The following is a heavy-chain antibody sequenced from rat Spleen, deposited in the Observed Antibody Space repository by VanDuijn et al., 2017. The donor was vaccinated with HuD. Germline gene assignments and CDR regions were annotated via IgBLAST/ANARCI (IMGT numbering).Heavy chain of an antibody. V-gene: IGHV5-58*01. J-gene: IGHJ2*01. CDR3: VKDRVGGYAFDY. D-gene: IGHD1-11*01. CDR2: IIYDGSST. Sequence: EVQLMESGGGLVQPGKSLKLSCVASGFTFNVYWMAWIRQAPGKGLEWVATIIYDGSSTYYRDSVKGRLTISRDNAENTVYLQMNSLRSEDTANYYCVKDRVGGYAFDYWGQGVMVTVSS. CDR1: GFTFNVYW.